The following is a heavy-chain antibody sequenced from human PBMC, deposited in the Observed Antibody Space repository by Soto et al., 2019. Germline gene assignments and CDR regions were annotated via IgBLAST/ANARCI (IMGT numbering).Heavy chain of an antibody. CDR1: GFTFSSYA. D-gene: IGHD2-2*01. J-gene: IGHJ4*02. Sequence: HPGGSLRLSCAASGFTFSSYAMSWVRQAPGKGLEWVSAISGSGGSTYYADSVKGRFTISRDNSKNTLYLQMNSLRAEDTAVYYCAKDWEYQLAFDYWGQGTLVTVSS. V-gene: IGHV3-23*01. CDR3: AKDWEYQLAFDY. CDR2: ISGSGGST.